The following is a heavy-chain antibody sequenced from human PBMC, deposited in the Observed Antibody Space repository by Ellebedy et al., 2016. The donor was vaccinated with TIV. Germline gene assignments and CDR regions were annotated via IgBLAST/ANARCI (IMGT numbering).Heavy chain of an antibody. Sequence: GGSLRLXXAASGFTFSSYWMHWVRQAPGKGLAWVANIKQDGSEKYYVGSVKGRFTISRDNSENTLYLRMDSLRGDDTAVYYCTREEGPTHFDYWGQGTLVTVSS. V-gene: IGHV3-7*01. D-gene: IGHD1-26*01. CDR2: IKQDGSEK. J-gene: IGHJ4*02. CDR1: GFTFSSYW. CDR3: TREEGPTHFDY.